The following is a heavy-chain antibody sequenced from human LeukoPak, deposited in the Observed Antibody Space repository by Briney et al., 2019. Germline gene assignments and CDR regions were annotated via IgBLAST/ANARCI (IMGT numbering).Heavy chain of an antibody. CDR1: GFTFGNSY. CDR2: ISHSGGTI. Sequence: GGSLRLSCAASGFTFGNSYMGWLRQAPGNGLQWVSYISHSGGTIHYADSVKGRFTISRDNAKNSLYLQMDSLRAEDTAVYFCARAPFDTKGYYQAPIRFDAWGQGTLVTVSS. J-gene: IGHJ5*02. V-gene: IGHV3-11*01. CDR3: ARAPFDTKGYYQAPIRFDA. D-gene: IGHD3-22*01.